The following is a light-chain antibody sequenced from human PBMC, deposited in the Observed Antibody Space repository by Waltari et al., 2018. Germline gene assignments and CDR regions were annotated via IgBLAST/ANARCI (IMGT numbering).Light chain of an antibody. J-gene: IGKJ1*01. CDR3: QKYDRLPAT. CDR1: QSGSRF. CDR2: GAS. Sequence: EIGLTHPPGTLSLPPGERGTLSCRASQSGSRFLAWYPQKPGQAPRLLIYGASTRATGIPDRFSGSGSGTDFSLTISRLEPEDFAVYYCQKYDRLPATFGQGTKVEIK. V-gene: IGKV3-20*01.